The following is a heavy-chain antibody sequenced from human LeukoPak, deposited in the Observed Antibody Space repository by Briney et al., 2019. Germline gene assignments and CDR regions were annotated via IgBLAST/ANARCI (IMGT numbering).Heavy chain of an antibody. J-gene: IGHJ6*02. CDR1: GGYFRGYY. Sequence: PAETLSLTCAVNGGYFRGYYWSWIRQSPEKGLEWIGEINHSGSINYNPSLRSRVTISVDTSEFSLELSSVTAADTAVYYCVRGREGVSIVRGVSHPYYYGMDVWGQGTTVTVSS. D-gene: IGHD3-10*01. V-gene: IGHV4-34*01. CDR3: VRGREGVSIVRGVSHPYYYGMDV. CDR2: INHSGSI.